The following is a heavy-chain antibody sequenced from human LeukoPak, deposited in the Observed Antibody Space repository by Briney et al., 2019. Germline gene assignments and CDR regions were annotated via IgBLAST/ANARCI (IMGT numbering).Heavy chain of an antibody. CDR3: ARPGYYGSGTTRAGAYFDY. J-gene: IGHJ4*02. Sequence: PSETLSLTCTVSGGSISSYYWSWLRQPPGKGLEWIGEINHSGSTNYNPSLTSRGTISVDTSKNQSSLKLSSVTAADTAVYYCARPGYYGSGTTRAGAYFDYWGQGTLVTVSS. D-gene: IGHD3-10*01. CDR2: INHSGST. V-gene: IGHV4-34*01. CDR1: GGSISSYY.